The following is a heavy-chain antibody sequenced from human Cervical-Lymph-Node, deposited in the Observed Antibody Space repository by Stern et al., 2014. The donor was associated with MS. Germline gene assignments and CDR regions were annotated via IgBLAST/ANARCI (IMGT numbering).Heavy chain of an antibody. CDR1: GFTFSDHY. J-gene: IGHJ4*02. Sequence: VQLVESGGGLVQPGGSLRLSCAASGFTFSDHYMDLVRQAPGKGLELVGRTRNKANSYTTEYAASVKGRFTISRDDSKNSLYLQMNSLKTEDTAVYYCARGIGTLFDYWGQGTLVTVSS. V-gene: IGHV3-72*01. D-gene: IGHD3-10*01. CDR3: ARGIGTLFDY. CDR2: TRNKANSYTT.